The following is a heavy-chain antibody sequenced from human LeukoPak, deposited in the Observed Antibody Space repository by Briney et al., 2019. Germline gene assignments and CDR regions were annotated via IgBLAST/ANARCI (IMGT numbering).Heavy chain of an antibody. CDR2: ISVSGNT. CDR3: ASGAYYFDY. J-gene: IGHJ4*02. CDR1: GFTLSSYA. Sequence: GGSLRLSCAASGFTLSSYAMSWVRQGPGKGLEWVSAISVSGNTYHADSVKGRFTISRDSSKNTLYLQMNSLRAGDAAVYYCASGAYYFDYWGQGTLVTVSS. D-gene: IGHD1-26*01. V-gene: IGHV3-23*01.